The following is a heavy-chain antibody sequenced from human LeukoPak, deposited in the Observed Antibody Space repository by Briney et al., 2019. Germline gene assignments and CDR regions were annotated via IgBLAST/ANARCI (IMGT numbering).Heavy chain of an antibody. Sequence: GGSLRLSCAASGFTFSNAWMSWVRQAPGKGLEWVGRIKSKTDGGTTAYAAPVKGRFTISRDDSKNTLYLQMNSLKTEDTAVYYCTTGSCTNGVCSYYFDCWGQGTLVTVSS. D-gene: IGHD2-8*01. CDR3: TTGSCTNGVCSYYFDC. CDR1: GFTFSNAW. J-gene: IGHJ4*02. CDR2: IKSKTDGGTT. V-gene: IGHV3-15*01.